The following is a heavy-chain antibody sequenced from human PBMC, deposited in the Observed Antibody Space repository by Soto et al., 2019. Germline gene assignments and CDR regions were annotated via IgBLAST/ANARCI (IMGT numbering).Heavy chain of an antibody. J-gene: IGHJ5*02. V-gene: IGHV4-31*03. CDR2: IYYSGRT. D-gene: IGHD2-15*01. CDR1: GGSISSGGYY. Sequence: QVQLQESGPGLVKPSQTLSLTCTVSGGSISSGGYYWSWIRQHPGKGLEWIGYIYYSGRTYYNPSLKSRVTISVDTSKNQCSRKLSTVTAADTAVYDCARDGRYCSGGSCQRWFDPWGQGTLVTVSS. CDR3: ARDGRYCSGGSCQRWFDP.